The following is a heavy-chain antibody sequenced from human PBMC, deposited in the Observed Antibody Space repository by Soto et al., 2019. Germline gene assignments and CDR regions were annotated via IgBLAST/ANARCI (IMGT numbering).Heavy chain of an antibody. J-gene: IGHJ3*02. Sequence: QITLKESGPTLVKPTQTLTLTCTFSGFSLSTSGVGVGWIRQPPGKALEWLALIYWDDDKRYSPSLKSRLTITKDTSKNQVVLTMTNMDPVDTATYYCANTEIAAAPDAFDIWGQGTMVTVSS. CDR2: IYWDDDK. D-gene: IGHD6-13*01. V-gene: IGHV2-5*02. CDR3: ANTEIAAAPDAFDI. CDR1: GFSLSTSGVG.